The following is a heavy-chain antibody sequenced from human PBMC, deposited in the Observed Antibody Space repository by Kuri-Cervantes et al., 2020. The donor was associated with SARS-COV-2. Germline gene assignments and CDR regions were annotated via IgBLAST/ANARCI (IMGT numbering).Heavy chain of an antibody. V-gene: IGHV2-5*02. CDR2: IYLDDDK. CDR3: AHRRDTPAFDI. CDR1: GFSLSTSGVG. D-gene: IGHD2-2*02. J-gene: IGHJ3*02. Sequence: SGPTLVKPTQTLTLTCTFSGFSLSTSGVGVGWIRQPPGKALEWLALIYLDDDKRYSPSLKSRLTITKDTSKIQVILTMTNMDPVDTATYYCAHRRDTPAFDIWGQGAMVTVSS.